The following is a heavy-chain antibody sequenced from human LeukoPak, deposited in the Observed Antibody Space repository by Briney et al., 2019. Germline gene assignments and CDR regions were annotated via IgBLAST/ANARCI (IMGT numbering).Heavy chain of an antibody. CDR1: GFTFSDYY. CDR3: ARDQYDFWSGYLPPENYYYYGMDV. CDR2: ISSSGSTI. Sequence: PGGSLRLSCAASGFTFSDYYMSWIRQAPGKGLEWVSYISSSGSTIYYADSVKGRFAISRDNAKNLLYLQMNSLRAEDTAVYYCARDQYDFWSGYLPPENYYYYGMDVWGQGTTVTVSS. J-gene: IGHJ6*02. D-gene: IGHD3-3*01. V-gene: IGHV3-11*01.